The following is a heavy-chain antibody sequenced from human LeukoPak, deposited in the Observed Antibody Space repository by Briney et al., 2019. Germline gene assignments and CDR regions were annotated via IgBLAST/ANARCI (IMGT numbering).Heavy chain of an antibody. D-gene: IGHD1-26*01. V-gene: IGHV3-66*01. CDR2: IYSGGST. J-gene: IGHJ4*02. CDR3: ARSPIVGATISFFDY. CDR1: GFTASSNY. Sequence: GGSLRLSCAASGFTASSNYMSWVRQAPGKGLEWVSVIYSGGSTYYADSVKGRFTISRDNSKNTLYLQMNSLRAEDTAVYYCARSPIVGATISFFDYWGQGTLVTVSS.